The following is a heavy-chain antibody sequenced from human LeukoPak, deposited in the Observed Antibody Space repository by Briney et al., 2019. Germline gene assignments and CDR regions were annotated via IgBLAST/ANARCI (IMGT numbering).Heavy chain of an antibody. CDR2: MNEDGSVK. J-gene: IGHJ5*02. D-gene: IGHD3-16*01. CDR3: AVDGGYNRFDP. CDR1: GFTFSSYW. Sequence: GGSLTLSCAASGFTFSSYWMAWVRQAPGKGLEWVANMNEDGSVKNYVVSVKGRFTVSRDNAKSSLYLQMNSLRAEDTAVYYCAVDGGYNRFDPWGQGTLVTVPS. V-gene: IGHV3-7*04.